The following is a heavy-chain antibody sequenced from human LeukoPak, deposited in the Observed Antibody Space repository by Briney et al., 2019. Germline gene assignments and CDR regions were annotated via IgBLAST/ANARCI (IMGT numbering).Heavy chain of an antibody. V-gene: IGHV4-39*01. D-gene: IGHD6-19*01. J-gene: IGHJ4*02. CDR2: IYYSGST. CDR1: GGSISSSSYY. Sequence: PSETLSLTCTVSGGSISSSSYYWGWIRQPPGKGLEWIGSIYYSGSTYYNPSLKSRVTISVDTSKNQFSLKLSSVTAADTAVYYCARRGVKYSSGWYGGGDFDYWGQGTLVTVSS. CDR3: ARRGVKYSSGWYGGGDFDY.